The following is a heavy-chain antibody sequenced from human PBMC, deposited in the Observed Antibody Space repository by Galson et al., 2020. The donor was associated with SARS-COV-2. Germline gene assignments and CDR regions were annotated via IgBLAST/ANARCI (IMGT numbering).Heavy chain of an antibody. D-gene: IGHD1-26*01. CDR3: AKRIVGAFDY. CDR2: ITGSGGNT. V-gene: IGHV3-23*01. Sequence: LSLTCAASGFTFSSYAMSWVRQAPGKGLEWVSVITGSGGNTNYADSVKGRCTISRDNSRNTLYLQMNSLRAEDTAVYYCAKRIVGAFDYWGQGTLVTVSS. J-gene: IGHJ4*02. CDR1: GFTFSSYA.